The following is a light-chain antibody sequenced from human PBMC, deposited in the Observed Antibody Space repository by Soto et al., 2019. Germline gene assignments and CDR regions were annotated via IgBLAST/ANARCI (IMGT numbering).Light chain of an antibody. CDR1: QGISSA. Sequence: LHSLDAPGADEGTIRCFASQGISSALAWYQQKPGKAPKLLIYDDSCLEGGVPSRLSGSGSGTDFIPTISSMQSEDFVTYYCQQHTSLLWTFGQGTKVDI. V-gene: IGKV1-13*02. CDR2: DDS. CDR3: QQHTSLLWT. J-gene: IGKJ1*01.